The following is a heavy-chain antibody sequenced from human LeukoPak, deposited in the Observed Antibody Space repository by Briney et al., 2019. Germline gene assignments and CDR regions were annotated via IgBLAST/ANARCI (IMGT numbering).Heavy chain of an antibody. Sequence: GGSLRLSCAASGFTFSRFWMSWVRQAPGKGLEWVANIKQDGSDKYYVDSVKGRFTISRDNAKSSLFLQMSSLGAEDTAVCYCVRADGTGWNSWGQGTLVTVSS. CDR3: VRADGTGWNS. D-gene: IGHD6-19*01. CDR2: IKQDGSDK. J-gene: IGHJ4*02. CDR1: GFTFSRFW. V-gene: IGHV3-7*01.